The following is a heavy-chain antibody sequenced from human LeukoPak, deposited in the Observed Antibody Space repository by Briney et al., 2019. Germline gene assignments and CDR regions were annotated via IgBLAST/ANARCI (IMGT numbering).Heavy chain of an antibody. CDR2: ISHSGTT. CDR3: ARDSANGSDWYFDY. J-gene: IGHJ4*02. CDR1: GDSISSSNW. Sequence: PSETLSLTCAVSGDSISSSNWWNWVRQPPGKGLEWIGEISHSGTTLYNPSLKSRVTISIDTSNNQFSLNLNSVTAADTAVYYCARDSANGSDWYFDYWGQGTLVAVSS. D-gene: IGHD6-25*01. V-gene: IGHV4-4*02.